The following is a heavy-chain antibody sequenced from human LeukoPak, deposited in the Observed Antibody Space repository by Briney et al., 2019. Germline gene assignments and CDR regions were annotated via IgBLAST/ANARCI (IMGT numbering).Heavy chain of an antibody. CDR2: ISGSGGST. D-gene: IGHD3-3*01. J-gene: IGHJ4*02. CDR1: GFTFSSYA. V-gene: IGHV3-23*01. CDR3: AATYDFWSGYKSPFY. Sequence: TGGSLRLSCAASGFTFSSYAMSWVRQAPGKGLEWVSAISGSGGSTYYADSVKGRFTISRDNSKNTLYLQMNSLRAEDTAVYYCAATYDFWSGYKSPFYWGQGTLVTVSS.